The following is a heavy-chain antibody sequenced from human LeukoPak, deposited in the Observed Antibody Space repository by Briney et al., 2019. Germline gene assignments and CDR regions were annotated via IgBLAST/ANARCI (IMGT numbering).Heavy chain of an antibody. J-gene: IGHJ6*02. V-gene: IGHV3-30-3*01. CDR3: ARDFDGMDV. Sequence: GGSLRRSCAASGFTFSSYAMHWVRQAPGKGLEWVAVISYDGSNKYYADSVKGRFTISRDNSKNTLYLQMNSLRAEDTAVYYCARDFDGMDVWGQGTTVTVSS. CDR1: GFTFSSYA. CDR2: ISYDGSNK.